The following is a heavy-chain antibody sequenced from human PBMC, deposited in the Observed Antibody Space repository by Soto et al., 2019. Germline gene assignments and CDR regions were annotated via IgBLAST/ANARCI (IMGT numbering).Heavy chain of an antibody. D-gene: IGHD3-3*01. CDR2: IIPIIGIA. Sequence: SVKVSCKASGGTFSSYTISWVRQAPGQGLEWMGRIIPIIGIANYAQKFQGRVTITGDTSASTAYMELSSLRSEDTAVYYCARDLPIYFWSVGYYDVMDVCGQGTTVTVSS. J-gene: IGHJ6*02. CDR3: ARDLPIYFWSVGYYDVMDV. CDR1: GGTFSSYT. V-gene: IGHV1-69*04.